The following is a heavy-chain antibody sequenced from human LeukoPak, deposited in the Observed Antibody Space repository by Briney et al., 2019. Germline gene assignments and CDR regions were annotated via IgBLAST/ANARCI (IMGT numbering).Heavy chain of an antibody. Sequence: PSETLSLTCAVYGGSFSGYYWSWIRQPPGKGLEWIGRIYTSGSTNYNPSLKSRVTISVDTSKNQFSLKLSSVTAADTAVYYCAEAGTSGYFQHWGQGTLVTVSS. CDR1: GGSFSGYY. CDR2: IYTSGST. J-gene: IGHJ1*01. V-gene: IGHV4-4*08. CDR3: AEAGTSGYFQH. D-gene: IGHD6-19*01.